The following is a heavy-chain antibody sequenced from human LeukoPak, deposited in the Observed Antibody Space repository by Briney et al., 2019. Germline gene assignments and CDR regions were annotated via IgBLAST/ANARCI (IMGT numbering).Heavy chain of an antibody. Sequence: GASVKVSCKPSGYTFTGYYMHWVRQAPGQGLEWMGWIDPDSVGTNYAQKFQGRVTMSRDTSISTAYMEMSRLRSDDTAVYYCARPPGRDGYNRYDYWGQGTLVTVSS. CDR2: IDPDSVGT. D-gene: IGHD5-12*01. J-gene: IGHJ4*02. V-gene: IGHV1-2*02. CDR1: GYTFTGYY. CDR3: ARPPGRDGYNRYDY.